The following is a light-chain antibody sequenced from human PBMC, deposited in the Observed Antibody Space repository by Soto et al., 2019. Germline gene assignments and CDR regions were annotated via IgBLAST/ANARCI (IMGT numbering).Light chain of an antibody. CDR2: AAS. CDR1: QSVGRN. V-gene: IGKV3-15*01. Sequence: EIVVTQSPGILSVSPGDRATLSCRASQSVGRNLAWYQQKPGQAPTLLIYAASTRATGLPARFSGSGSGTDFTLTISSLQSEDFAIYYCQQRSNWPPVTFGGGTKVEIK. J-gene: IGKJ4*01. CDR3: QQRSNWPPVT.